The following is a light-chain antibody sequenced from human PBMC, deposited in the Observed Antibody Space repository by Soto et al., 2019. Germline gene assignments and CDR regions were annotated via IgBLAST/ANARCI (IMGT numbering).Light chain of an antibody. CDR3: QKYNSAPYT. Sequence: EIVMTQSPATLSVSPGERATLSCRASQSVSSNLAWYQQKPGQAPRLLIYGASTRATGIPARFSGSGSGTEFTLTISSLQSEDVATYYCQKYNSAPYTFGQGTRLEIK. CDR1: QSVSSN. CDR2: GAS. V-gene: IGKV3-15*01. J-gene: IGKJ2*01.